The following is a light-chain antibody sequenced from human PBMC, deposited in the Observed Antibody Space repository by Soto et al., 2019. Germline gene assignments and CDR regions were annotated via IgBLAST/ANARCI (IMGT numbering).Light chain of an antibody. V-gene: IGKV2-30*01. CDR3: LQRTYWPPMT. CDR2: KVS. Sequence: DVVMTQSPLSLPVTLGQPASISCRSSQSLLYSDGNTYLSWFQQRPGQSPRRLIYKVSIRDSGVPDRFSGSGSGTHFTLNITRVDAEYVWVYYCLQRTYWPPMTFGQGTKVEIK. J-gene: IGKJ1*01. CDR1: QSLLYSDGNTY.